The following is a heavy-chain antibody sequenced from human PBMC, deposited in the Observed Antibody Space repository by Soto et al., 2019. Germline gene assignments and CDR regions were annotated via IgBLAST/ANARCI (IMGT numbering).Heavy chain of an antibody. D-gene: IGHD3-3*01. J-gene: IGHJ6*02. CDR1: GGSINSGGYS. CDR2: IYPSGSA. Sequence: SETLSLTCGVSGGSINSGGYSWSWIRQPPGRGLEWIGNIYPSGSANYSPSLKTRVTISVDRSMNQFSLNLGSVTATDTAVYYCAREIFPYGMDVWGPGTTVTVSS. CDR3: AREIFPYGMDV. V-gene: IGHV4-30-2*01.